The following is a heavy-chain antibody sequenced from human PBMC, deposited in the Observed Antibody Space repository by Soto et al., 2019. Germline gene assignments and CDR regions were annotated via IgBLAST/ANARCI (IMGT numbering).Heavy chain of an antibody. CDR3: ARDTIFGVVNLDY. Sequence: ASVKVSCKASGYTFTGYYMHWVRQAPGQGLEWVGWISAYNGNTKYTKRLQGRVTMTTDTSTSTAYMELRSLRSDDTAVYYCARDTIFGVVNLDYWGQGTLVTVSS. CDR1: GYTFTGYY. CDR2: ISAYNGNT. V-gene: IGHV1-18*04. D-gene: IGHD3-3*01. J-gene: IGHJ4*02.